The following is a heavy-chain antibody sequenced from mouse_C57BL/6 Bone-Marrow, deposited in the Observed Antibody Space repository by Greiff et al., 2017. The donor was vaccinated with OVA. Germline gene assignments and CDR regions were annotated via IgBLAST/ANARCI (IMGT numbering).Heavy chain of an antibody. Sequence: QVTLKESGPGILQSSQTLSLTCSFSGFSLSTSGMGVSWIRQPSGKGLEWLAHIYWDDDKRYNPSLKSRLTISKDTSRNQVFLKITSVDTADTATYYCARSREGYYGKAWFAYWGQGTLVTVSA. V-gene: IGHV8-12*01. D-gene: IGHD1-1*01. CDR2: IYWDDDK. CDR3: ARSREGYYGKAWFAY. J-gene: IGHJ3*01. CDR1: GFSLSTSGMG.